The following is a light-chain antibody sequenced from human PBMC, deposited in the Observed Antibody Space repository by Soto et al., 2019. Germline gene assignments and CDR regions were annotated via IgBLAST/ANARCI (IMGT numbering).Light chain of an antibody. CDR3: MQDTHWPL. V-gene: IGKV2-30*01. J-gene: IGKJ1*01. CDR2: KVS. CDR1: QSLVYSDGNTY. Sequence: DLVMTQSPLSLPVTLGQPASISCRSSQSLVYSDGNTYLNWFQQRPGQSPRRLGYKVSNRDSGVPDRFSGSGTGTDFTLKVSWVEADDVGISYGMQDTHWPLFGQGNKVEIK.